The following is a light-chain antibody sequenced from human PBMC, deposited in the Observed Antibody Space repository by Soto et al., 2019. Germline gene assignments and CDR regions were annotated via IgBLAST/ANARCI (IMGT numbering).Light chain of an antibody. CDR1: QSVSSSY. Sequence: EIVLTQSPGTLSLSPGERATLSCRASQSVSSSYLAWYQQKPGQAPRLLIYGASSRATGIPDRFSGSGSGTDCALNISRLEPEDFAVYYCQQYGRSPMTFGQGTKVEI. V-gene: IGKV3-20*01. J-gene: IGKJ1*01. CDR2: GAS. CDR3: QQYGRSPMT.